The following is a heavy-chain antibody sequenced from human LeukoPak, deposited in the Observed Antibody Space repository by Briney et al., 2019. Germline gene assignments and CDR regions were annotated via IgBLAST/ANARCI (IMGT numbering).Heavy chain of an antibody. D-gene: IGHD3-22*01. CDR2: ISGSGGNT. V-gene: IGHV3-23*01. J-gene: IGHJ4*02. CDR1: RFTLNTYA. CDR3: AKPITTGWSWARGNDY. Sequence: GGSLRLSCAPSRFTLNTYAMIWLRPAPAKGLEWVSAISGSGGNTSYPDSVKGRFTISRDNSKNTLYLQMNRLRAEDTAVYYCAKPITTGWSWARGNDYWGQGTLVTVSS.